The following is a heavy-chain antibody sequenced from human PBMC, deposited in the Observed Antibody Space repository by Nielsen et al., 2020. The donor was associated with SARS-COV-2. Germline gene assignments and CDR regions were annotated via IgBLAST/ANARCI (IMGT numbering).Heavy chain of an antibody. D-gene: IGHD3-22*01. J-gene: IGHJ4*02. CDR1: GGSVSSDSYY. CDR3: ARGFGYYDSSGYYFDY. Sequence: SETLSLTCTVSGGSVSSDSYYWSWIRQPPGKGLEWIGNIYYSGSTNYNPSLKSRLTISVDTSKNQFSLKLSSVTAADTAVYYCARGFGYYDSSGYYFDYWGQGTLVTVSS. V-gene: IGHV4-61*01. CDR2: IYYSGST.